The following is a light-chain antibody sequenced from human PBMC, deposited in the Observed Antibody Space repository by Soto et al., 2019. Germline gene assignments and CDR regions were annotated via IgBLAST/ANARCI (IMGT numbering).Light chain of an antibody. V-gene: IGKV3-15*01. Sequence: EVVMTQSPATLSVSPGERATLSCRASQSVSSNLAWYQQKHGQAPRLLIYGASTRATGIPARFSGSGSGTEFTLTISSLQSEDFATYYCQQYNRSPWTFGQGTKVEIK. CDR2: GAS. CDR3: QQYNRSPWT. J-gene: IGKJ1*01. CDR1: QSVSSN.